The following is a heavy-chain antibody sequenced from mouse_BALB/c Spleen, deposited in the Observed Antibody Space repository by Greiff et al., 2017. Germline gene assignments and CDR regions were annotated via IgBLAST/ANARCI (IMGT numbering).Heavy chain of an antibody. V-gene: IGHV1-54*01. Sequence: VQLQQSGAELVRPGTSVKVSCKASGYAFTNYLIEWVKQRPGQGLEWIGVINPGSGGTNYNEKFKGKATLTANKSSSTAYMQLSSLTSDDSAVYFCARARGYYVDFDYWGQGTTLTVSS. D-gene: IGHD2-3*01. J-gene: IGHJ2*01. CDR2: INPGSGGT. CDR3: ARARGYYVDFDY. CDR1: GYAFTNYL.